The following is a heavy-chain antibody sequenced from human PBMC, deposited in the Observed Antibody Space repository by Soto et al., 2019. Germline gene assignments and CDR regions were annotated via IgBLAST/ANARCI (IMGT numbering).Heavy chain of an antibody. V-gene: IGHV1-69*13. CDR2: IMPIFGTP. J-gene: IGHJ5*02. Sequence: GASVKVSCKASGGTFDSYVISWLRQAPGQGLEWMGGIMPIFGTPNYAQKFRGRVTISADESTSTAYLELSSLTSDDTAVYYCAGYFNSADFYYVYPWTRGPVVTVSA. D-gene: IGHD3-9*01. CDR3: AGYFNSADFYYVYP. CDR1: GGTFDSYV.